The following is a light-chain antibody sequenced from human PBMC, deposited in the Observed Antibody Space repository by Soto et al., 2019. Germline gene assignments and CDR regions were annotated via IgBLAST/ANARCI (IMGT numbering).Light chain of an antibody. Sequence: QSALTQPASVSGSPGQSITISCTGTSSDVGGYNYVSWYQQHPGKAPKLMIYEVSNRPSGVSTRFSGSKSGNTASLTISGLQAEDEADYYCSSYTSSSPDVFGTGTKLTV. CDR1: SSDVGGYNY. J-gene: IGLJ1*01. V-gene: IGLV2-14*01. CDR3: SSYTSSSPDV. CDR2: EVS.